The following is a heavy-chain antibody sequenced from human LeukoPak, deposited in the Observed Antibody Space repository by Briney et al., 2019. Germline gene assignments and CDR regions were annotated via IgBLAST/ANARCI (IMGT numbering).Heavy chain of an antibody. D-gene: IGHD3-10*01. Sequence: SETLSLTCTVSGGSISSYYWSWIRQPPGKGLEWIGYIYYSGSTNYNPSLKSRVTMSIDTSKNQFSLNLISVTAADTAVYYCARDSGTTGEVKFDPWGQGTLVTVSS. CDR3: ARDSGTTGEVKFDP. CDR1: GGSISSYY. J-gene: IGHJ5*02. CDR2: IYYSGST. V-gene: IGHV4-59*12.